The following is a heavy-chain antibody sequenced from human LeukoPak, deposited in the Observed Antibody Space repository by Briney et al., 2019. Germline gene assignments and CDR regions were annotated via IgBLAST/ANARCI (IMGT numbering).Heavy chain of an antibody. D-gene: IGHD2-15*01. CDR2: IIPILGMA. CDR3: ARDVNIVVVVAATPRGDAFDI. CDR1: GYTFISYG. V-gene: IGHV1-69*04. J-gene: IGHJ3*02. Sequence: GASVKVSCKASGYTFISYGISWVRQAPGQGLEWMGRIIPILGMANYAQKFQGRVTITADTSTSTAYMELSSLRSEDTAVYYCARDVNIVVVVAATPRGDAFDIWGQGTMVTVSS.